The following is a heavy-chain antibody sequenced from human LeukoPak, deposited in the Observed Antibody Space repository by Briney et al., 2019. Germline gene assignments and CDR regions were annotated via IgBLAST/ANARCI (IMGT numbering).Heavy chain of an antibody. Sequence: SETLSLTCTVSGGSFSSGSYYWSWIRQPPGKGLEWIGYIYYSGSTNYNPSLKSRVTISVDTSKNQFSLKLSSVTAADTAVYYCATGDGYNFDYWGQGTLVTVSS. CDR1: GGSFSSGSYY. J-gene: IGHJ4*02. CDR2: IYYSGST. CDR3: ATGDGYNFDY. V-gene: IGHV4-61*01. D-gene: IGHD5-24*01.